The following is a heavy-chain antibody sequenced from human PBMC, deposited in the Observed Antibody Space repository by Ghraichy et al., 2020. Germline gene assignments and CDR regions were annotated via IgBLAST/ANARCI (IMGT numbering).Heavy chain of an antibody. Sequence: GGSLRLSCGASGFSFRSYAMSWVRQVPGKGLEWVSAISESGSNTYYADSVRGRFTVSRDNSRNMFYLQMNSLRAEDAAVYYCAKDWLGVKNWNDYPTFDYWGQGILVTVSP. V-gene: IGHV3-23*01. J-gene: IGHJ4*02. CDR1: GFSFRSYA. D-gene: IGHD1-1*01. CDR2: ISESGSNT. CDR3: AKDWLGVKNWNDYPTFDY.